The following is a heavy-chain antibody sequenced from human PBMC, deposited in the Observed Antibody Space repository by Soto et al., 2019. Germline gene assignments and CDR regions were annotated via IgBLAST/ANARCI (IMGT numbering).Heavy chain of an antibody. V-gene: IGHV3-30*18. CDR1: GFPFSSYG. J-gene: IGHJ6*02. Sequence: QVQLVESGGGGVKRGRSLRLSCAASGFPFSSYGMHGFRQAPGQGLEGVAVISYDGSNKYYADSVKGRFTISRNNSKNVLYLSMNSLGDEDTDVYYCAKERGIMVRGVHYGMDVWGQGTTVTVSS. D-gene: IGHD3-10*01. CDR3: AKERGIMVRGVHYGMDV. CDR2: ISYDGSNK.